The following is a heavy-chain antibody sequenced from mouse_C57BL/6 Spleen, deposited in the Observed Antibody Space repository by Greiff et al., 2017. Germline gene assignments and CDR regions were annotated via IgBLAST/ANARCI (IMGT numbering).Heavy chain of an antibody. D-gene: IGHD1-1*01. J-gene: IGHJ2*01. CDR3: ARSLYYGSSPYFDY. CDR2: FHPYNDDT. Sequence: QVQLQQSGAELVKPGASVKMSCKASGYTITTYPYGWWNRNHGKNQQGFGNFHPYNDDTKYNEKLKGKATLTVEKSSSPVYLELSQLTSDDSAVYYCARSLYYGSSPYFDYWGQGTTLTVSS. CDR1: GYTITTYP. V-gene: IGHV1-47*01.